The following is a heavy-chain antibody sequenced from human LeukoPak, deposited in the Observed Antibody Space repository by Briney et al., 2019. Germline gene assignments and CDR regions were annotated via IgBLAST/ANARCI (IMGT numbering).Heavy chain of an antibody. CDR1: GFTFSSYA. V-gene: IGHV3-30-3*01. CDR3: ATQAGVY. D-gene: IGHD6-19*01. Sequence: GGSLRLSCAASGFTFSSYAMHWVRQAPGKGLEWVAVISYDGSNKYYADSVKGRFTISRDNSKNTLYLQMNSLRAEDTAVYYCATQAGVYWGQGSLVTVSS. CDR2: ISYDGSNK. J-gene: IGHJ4*02.